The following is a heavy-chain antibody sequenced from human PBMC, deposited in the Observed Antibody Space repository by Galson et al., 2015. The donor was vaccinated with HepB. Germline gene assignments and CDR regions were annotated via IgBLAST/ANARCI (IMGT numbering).Heavy chain of an antibody. J-gene: IGHJ5*02. D-gene: IGHD4-17*01. CDR2: ISAYNGNT. V-gene: IGHV1-18*04. Sequence: QSGAEVKKPGASVKVSCKASGYTFTSYGISWVRQAPGQGLEWMGWISAYNGNTNYAQKLQGRVTMTTDTSTSTAYMELRSLRSDDTAVYYCAEFKHDYGEGGPWFDPWGQGTLVTVSS. CDR3: AEFKHDYGEGGPWFDP. CDR1: GYTFTSYG.